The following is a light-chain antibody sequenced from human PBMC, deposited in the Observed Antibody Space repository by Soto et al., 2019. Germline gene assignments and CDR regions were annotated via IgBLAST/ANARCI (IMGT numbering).Light chain of an antibody. CDR2: AAS. CDR3: QQSDSVPR. J-gene: IGKJ1*01. CDR1: RSISNY. Sequence: DIQMTQSPSSLSASVGDRVTITCRASRSISNYLNWYQQKSGKVPRLLIYAASSLQPGVPSRFSGTGTGTAFTLTITSLQPEDSATYYCQQSDSVPRFGPGTRVDLK. V-gene: IGKV1-39*01.